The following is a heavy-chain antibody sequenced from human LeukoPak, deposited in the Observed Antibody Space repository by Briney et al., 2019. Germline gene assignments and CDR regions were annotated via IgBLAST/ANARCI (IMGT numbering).Heavy chain of an antibody. CDR3: AGSGSYEDDAFDI. V-gene: IGHV3-21*01. J-gene: IGHJ3*02. CDR2: ISSSSSYI. Sequence: PGGSLRLSCAASGFTFSSYSMNWVRQAPGKGLEWVSSISSSSSYIYYADSVKGRFTISRDNAKNSLYLQMNSLRAEDTAVYYCAGSGSYEDDAFDIWGQGTMVTVSS. CDR1: GFTFSSYS. D-gene: IGHD1-26*01.